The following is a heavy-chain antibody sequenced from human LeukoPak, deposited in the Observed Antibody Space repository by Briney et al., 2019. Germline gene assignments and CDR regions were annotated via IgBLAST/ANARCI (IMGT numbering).Heavy chain of an antibody. J-gene: IGHJ6*02. CDR1: GFTFDDYA. CDR2: ISWNSGSI. D-gene: IGHD5-24*01. Sequence: PGRSLRLSCAASGFTFDDYAMHWVRQAPGKGLEWVSGISWNSGSIGYADSVKGRFTISRDNAKNSLYLQMNSLRAEDTALYYCAKASGDGYNYNGMDVWGQGTTVTVSS. CDR3: AKASGDGYNYNGMDV. V-gene: IGHV3-9*01.